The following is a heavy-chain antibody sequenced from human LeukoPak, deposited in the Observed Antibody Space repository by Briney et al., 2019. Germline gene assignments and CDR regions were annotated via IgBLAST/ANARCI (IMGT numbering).Heavy chain of an antibody. J-gene: IGHJ4*02. V-gene: IGHV1-24*01. CDR3: ATGDSQLEPIDY. D-gene: IGHD1-1*01. CDR1: GYTLTELS. CDR2: FDPEDDET. Sequence: GVSVKVSCKVSGYTLTELSMHWVRQAPGKGLEWMGGFDPEDDETIYAQKFQGRVTMTEDTSTDTAYMELSSLRSEDTAVYYCATGDSQLEPIDYWGQGTLVTVSS.